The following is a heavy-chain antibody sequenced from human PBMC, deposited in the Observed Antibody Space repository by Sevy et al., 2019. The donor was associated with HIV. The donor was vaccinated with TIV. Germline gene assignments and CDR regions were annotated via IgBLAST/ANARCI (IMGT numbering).Heavy chain of an antibody. CDR3: ARVALIVTYFDL. V-gene: IGHV3-53*01. CDR2: IYSGGST. D-gene: IGHD3-22*01. J-gene: IGHJ2*01. CDR1: GFTVSSNY. Sequence: GGSLRLSCAASGFTVSSNYMSWVRQAPGKGLEWVSVIYSGGSTYYADSVKGRFTISRDNSKNTLYLQMNSLRVEDTAVYYCARVALIVTYFDLWGRGTLVTVSS.